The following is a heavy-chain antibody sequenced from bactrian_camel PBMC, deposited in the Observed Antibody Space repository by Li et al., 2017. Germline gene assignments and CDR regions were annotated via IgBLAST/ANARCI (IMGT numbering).Heavy chain of an antibody. J-gene: IGHJ4*01. CDR1: GFPFKSYY. CDR2: IYSDGSNT. CDR3: VRDLSGSWSNTLGY. D-gene: IGHD6*01. Sequence: QVQLVESGGGSVQAGGSLRLSCAASGFPFKSYYMNWVRQTPGKGLEWVCSIYSDGSNTNYADSVKGRFTISRDNAKNTVYLQMNSLKPEDTAVYYCVRDLSGSWSNTLGYWGQGTQVTVS. V-gene: IGHV3S6*01.